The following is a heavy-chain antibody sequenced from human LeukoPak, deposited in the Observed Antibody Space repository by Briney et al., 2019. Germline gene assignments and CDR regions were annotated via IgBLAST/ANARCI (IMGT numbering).Heavy chain of an antibody. Sequence: SETLSLTCTVSGGSISSYYWSWIRQPPGKGLEWIGFIYYGGSTNYNPSLKGRVTISVDTSKNHFSLKLSSVTAADTAVYYCASGTLLDYWGQGTLVTVSS. CDR3: ASGTLLDY. V-gene: IGHV4-59*01. J-gene: IGHJ4*02. CDR1: GGSISSYY. D-gene: IGHD3-10*01. CDR2: IYYGGST.